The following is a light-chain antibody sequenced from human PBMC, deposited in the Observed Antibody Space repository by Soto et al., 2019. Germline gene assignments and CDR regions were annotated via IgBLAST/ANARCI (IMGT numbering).Light chain of an antibody. Sequence: EIVLTQSPATLSVSPGERATLSCRASQSVSTRLAWSQQKPGQAPRLLIYGASTRATGIPARFSGSGSDTEFTLTISSLQSEDFAVYYCQQYNNWPPYTFGQGTKLDIK. CDR3: QQYNNWPPYT. CDR1: QSVSTR. V-gene: IGKV3-15*01. CDR2: GAS. J-gene: IGKJ2*01.